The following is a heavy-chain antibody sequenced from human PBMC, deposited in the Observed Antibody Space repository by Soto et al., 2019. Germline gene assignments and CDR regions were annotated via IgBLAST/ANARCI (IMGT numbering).Heavy chain of an antibody. Sequence: GGSLRLSCAASGFTVSSNYISWVRQAPGKGLEWVSVIYSGGSTYYADSVKGRFTISRDNSKNTLYLQMNSLRAEDTAVYYCVKQRGYYDSSGYYCFDYWGQGTRVTAPS. CDR1: GFTVSSNY. D-gene: IGHD3-22*01. CDR3: VKQRGYYDSSGYYCFDY. J-gene: IGHJ4*02. CDR2: IYSGGST. V-gene: IGHV3-53*01.